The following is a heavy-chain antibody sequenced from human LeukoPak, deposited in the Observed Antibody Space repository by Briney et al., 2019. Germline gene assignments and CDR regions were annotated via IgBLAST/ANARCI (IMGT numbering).Heavy chain of an antibody. Sequence: PSETLSXTCXXSXXSISSYYWTWIRQPAGKCREWIGRIHPSGTTNHIPSLKSRVIMSLDMSNNQFSLKVRSVTAADTAVYYCARETEVPGGRSWDFWGQGTLVTVSS. J-gene: IGHJ4*02. CDR2: IHPSGTT. CDR1: XXSISSYY. D-gene: IGHD6-19*01. V-gene: IGHV4-4*07. CDR3: ARETEVPGGRSWDF.